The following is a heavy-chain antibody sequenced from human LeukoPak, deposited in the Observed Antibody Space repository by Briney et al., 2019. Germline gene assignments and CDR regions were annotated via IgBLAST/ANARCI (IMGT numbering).Heavy chain of an antibody. CDR3: TTPLETMIVVAHSY. CDR2: IKSKTDGGTT. J-gene: IGHJ4*02. CDR1: GFTFSGYE. D-gene: IGHD3-22*01. V-gene: IGHV3-15*01. Sequence: GGSLRLSCAASGFTFSGYEMNWVRQAPGKGLEWVGRIKSKTDGGTTDYAAPVKGRFTISRDDSKNTLYLQMNSLKTEDTAVYYCTTPLETMIVVAHSYWGQGTLVTVSS.